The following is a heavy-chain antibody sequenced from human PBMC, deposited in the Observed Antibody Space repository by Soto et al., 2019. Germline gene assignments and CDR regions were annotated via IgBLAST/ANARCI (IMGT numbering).Heavy chain of an antibody. J-gene: IGHJ4*02. Sequence: GGSLRLSCAASGFTFSSYGMHWVRQAPGKGLEWVAVISYDGSNKYYADSVKGRFTISRDNSKNTLYLQMNSLRAEDTAVYYCAKEEETYYYGSGSYSHWGQGTLVTVSS. V-gene: IGHV3-30*18. CDR1: GFTFSSYG. D-gene: IGHD3-10*01. CDR2: ISYDGSNK. CDR3: AKEEETYYYGSGSYSH.